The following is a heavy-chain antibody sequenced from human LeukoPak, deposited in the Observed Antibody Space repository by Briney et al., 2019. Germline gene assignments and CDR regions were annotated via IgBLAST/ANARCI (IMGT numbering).Heavy chain of an antibody. CDR3: AKRGVVIRVILVGFHKEAYYFDS. V-gene: IGHV3-23*01. CDR1: GITLSNYG. J-gene: IGHJ4*02. CDR2: ISGSGGTT. D-gene: IGHD3-22*01. Sequence: GGSLRLSCAVSGITLSNYGMTWVRQALGKGLEWVAGISGSGGTTRYADSVKGRFTISRDNPKNTLYLQMNSLRAEDTAVYFCAKRGVVIRVILVGFHKEAYYFDSWGQGALVTVSS.